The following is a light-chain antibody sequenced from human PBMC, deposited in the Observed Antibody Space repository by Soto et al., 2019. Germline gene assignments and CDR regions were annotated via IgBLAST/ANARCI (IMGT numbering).Light chain of an antibody. J-gene: IGKJ2*01. CDR2: WAS. CDR3: QQYYSDFFT. Sequence: DIVLTQSPEFLAVPLGERATINCKSSQSLLYSSNNKTYLAWYQHRTGHSPKMLIFWASARESGVPDRFSGSGSETDFTLSLSRLQAEDAAVYYCQQYYSDFFTFGQGTRLEIK. CDR1: QSLLYSSNNKTY. V-gene: IGKV4-1*01.